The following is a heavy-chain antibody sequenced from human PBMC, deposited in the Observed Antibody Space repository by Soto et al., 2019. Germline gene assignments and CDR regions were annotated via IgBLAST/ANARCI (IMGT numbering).Heavy chain of an antibody. J-gene: IGHJ4*02. CDR1: GYTFTSYG. Sequence: ASVKVSCKASGYTFTSYGISWVRQAPGQGLEWMGWISAYNGNTNYAQKLQGRVTMTTDTSTSTAYMELRSLRSDDTAVYYCALLYGYCSSTSCWPLDYWGQGTLVTVSS. CDR3: ALLYGYCSSTSCWPLDY. CDR2: ISAYNGNT. V-gene: IGHV1-18*01. D-gene: IGHD2-2*03.